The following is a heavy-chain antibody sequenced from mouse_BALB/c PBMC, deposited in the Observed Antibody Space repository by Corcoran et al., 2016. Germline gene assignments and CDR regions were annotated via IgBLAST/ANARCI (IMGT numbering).Heavy chain of an antibody. Sequence: EVQLQQSGAELAKPGASVKLSCTASGFNIKDTYMHWVKQRPEQGLEGIGRIDPANGNTKYDPKFQGKATIPADTSSNTAYLQLSSLTSEDTAVYYCAITTANLSFAYWGQGTLVTVSA. D-gene: IGHD1-2*01. V-gene: IGHV14-3*02. CDR2: IDPANGNT. J-gene: IGHJ3*01. CDR1: GFNIKDTY. CDR3: AITTANLSFAY.